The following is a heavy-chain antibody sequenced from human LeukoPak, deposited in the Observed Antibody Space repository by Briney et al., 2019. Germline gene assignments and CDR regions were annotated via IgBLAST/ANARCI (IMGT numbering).Heavy chain of an antibody. J-gene: IGHJ4*02. Sequence: PGGSLRLSCAVSGLIFSNYWMHWVRHAPGKGLVWVARTNLHGTAVDYADPVKGRFTISRDNSKNMLFLQMNSLRVEDTAVYYCASAYTYVRLGDHWGQGTLVTVSP. D-gene: IGHD3-10*02. CDR3: ASAYTYVRLGDH. CDR2: TNLHGTAV. V-gene: IGHV3-74*01. CDR1: GLIFSNYW.